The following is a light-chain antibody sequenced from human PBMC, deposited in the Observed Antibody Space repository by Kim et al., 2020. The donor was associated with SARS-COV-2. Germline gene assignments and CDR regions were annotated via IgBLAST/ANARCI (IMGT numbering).Light chain of an antibody. CDR3: QHYGSSSGT. CDR1: QSVTRNY. CDR2: SAS. J-gene: IGKJ1*01. Sequence: EIVLTQSPGTLSLSPGNRATLSCRASQSVTRNYLAWYQQKAGQAPRLLIHSASSRATGIPDRISGSGSGTDFTLTISRLEPEDFAVYYCQHYGSSSGTFGPGTKVEI. V-gene: IGKV3-20*01.